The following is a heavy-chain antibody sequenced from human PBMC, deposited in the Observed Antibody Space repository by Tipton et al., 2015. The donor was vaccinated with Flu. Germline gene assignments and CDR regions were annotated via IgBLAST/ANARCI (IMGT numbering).Heavy chain of an antibody. CDR1: GGSISSSSYY. V-gene: IGHV4-61*01. CDR3: AKGYSYGYDFDY. J-gene: IGHJ4*02. Sequence: TLSLTCTVSGGSISSSSYYWSWIRQPPGKGLEWIGYIYYSGSTNYNPSLKSRVTISVDTSKNQFSLKLSSVTAADTAVYYCAKGYSYGYDFDYWGQGTLVTVSS. CDR2: IYYSGST. D-gene: IGHD5-18*01.